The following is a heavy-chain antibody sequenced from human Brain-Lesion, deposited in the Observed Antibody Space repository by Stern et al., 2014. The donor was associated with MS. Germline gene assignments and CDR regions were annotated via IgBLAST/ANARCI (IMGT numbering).Heavy chain of an antibody. Sequence: VQLEESGGGVVQPGRPLRLSCVASGFTFGSCAMHWVRQAPGKGLERVAGVSYDGSNKDYADSVKGRFTLSRDNSQNTLYMQMSSLRPEDTAVYFCAKDRQYLTYFFDHWGQGSLVTVSS. CDR1: GFTFGSCA. CDR3: AKDRQYLTYFFDH. CDR2: VSYDGSNK. V-gene: IGHV3-30*18. J-gene: IGHJ5*02. D-gene: IGHD2/OR15-2a*01.